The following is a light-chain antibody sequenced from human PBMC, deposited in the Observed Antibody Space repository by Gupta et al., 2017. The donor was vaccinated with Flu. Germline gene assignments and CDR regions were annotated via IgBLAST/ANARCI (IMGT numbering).Light chain of an antibody. V-gene: IGKV1-9*01. Sequence: ASVGDIVTISCRASQGSSRYLAWYQQKPGETPKLLIFGGVTLQRGAPTRVSGSCAGQDFTLPINRPPPERISTYYFQPKQITFSFG. CDR3: QPKQITFS. J-gene: IGKJ2*01. CDR2: GGV. CDR1: QGSSRY.